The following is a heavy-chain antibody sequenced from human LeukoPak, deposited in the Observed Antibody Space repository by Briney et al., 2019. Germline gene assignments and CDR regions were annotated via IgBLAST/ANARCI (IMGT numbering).Heavy chain of an antibody. Sequence: ASVKVSCKASGYTFTSYDINWVRQATGQGLEWMGWMNPNSGNTGYAQKFQGRVTMTRNTSISTAYMELSSLRSEDTAVYYCATFKWGRNWFDPWGQGTLVTVSS. J-gene: IGHJ5*02. V-gene: IGHV1-8*01. CDR2: MNPNSGNT. D-gene: IGHD3-16*01. CDR1: GYTFTSYD. CDR3: ATFKWGRNWFDP.